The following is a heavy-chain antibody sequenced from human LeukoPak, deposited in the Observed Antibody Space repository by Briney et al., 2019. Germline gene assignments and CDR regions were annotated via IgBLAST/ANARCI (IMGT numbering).Heavy chain of an antibody. CDR3: ARGSITSRFTRPFDY. CDR1: GGSFSGYY. J-gene: IGHJ4*02. CDR2: INHSGST. Sequence: SETLSLTCAVYGGSFSGYYWSWIRQPPGKGLEWIGEINHSGSTNYNPSLKSRVTISVDTSKNQFSLKLSSVTAADTAVYYCARGSITSRFTRPFDYWGQGTLVTVSS. V-gene: IGHV4-34*01. D-gene: IGHD1-20*01.